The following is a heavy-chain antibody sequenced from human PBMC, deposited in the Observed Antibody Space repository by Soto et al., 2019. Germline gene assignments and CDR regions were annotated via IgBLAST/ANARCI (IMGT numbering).Heavy chain of an antibody. Sequence: QVQLQESGPGLVKPSETLSLTCTVSGGSISSYYWSWIRQPPGKGLEWIGYIYYSGSTNYNPSLKSRVTISVDTSKNQFSLKLSSLTAADTAVYYCARDRGGAATLSLWGQGTLVTVSS. CDR1: GGSISSYY. CDR3: ARDRGGAATLSL. D-gene: IGHD6-25*01. J-gene: IGHJ1*01. CDR2: IYYSGST. V-gene: IGHV4-59*01.